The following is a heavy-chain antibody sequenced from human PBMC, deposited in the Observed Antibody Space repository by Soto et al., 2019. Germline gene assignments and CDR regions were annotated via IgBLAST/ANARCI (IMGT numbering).Heavy chain of an antibody. V-gene: IGHV1-69*06. CDR1: GGTFSSYA. Sequence: QVQLVQSGAEVKKPGSSVKVSCKASGGTFSSYAISWVRQAPGQGLEWMGGIIPIFGTANYAQKFQGRVTSTADKSTSTAYMELSSLRSEDTAVYDCGREYSYGYGMDVWGQGTKVTVSS. J-gene: IGHJ6*02. CDR3: GREYSYGYGMDV. D-gene: IGHD5-18*01. CDR2: IIPIFGTA.